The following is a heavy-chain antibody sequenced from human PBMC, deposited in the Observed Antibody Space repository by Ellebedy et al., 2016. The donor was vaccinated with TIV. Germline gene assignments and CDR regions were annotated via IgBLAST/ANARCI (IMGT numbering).Heavy chain of an antibody. V-gene: IGHV1-46*01. CDR3: ARVASSNAYYFDY. J-gene: IGHJ4*02. D-gene: IGHD6-13*01. CDR1: GCTFTSYY. Sequence: ASVKVSCXASGCTFTSYYMHWVRQAPGQGLEWMGIINPSGGSTSYAQKFQGRVTMTRDTSTSTVYMELSSLRSEDTAVYYCARVASSNAYYFDYWGQGTLVTVSS. CDR2: INPSGGST.